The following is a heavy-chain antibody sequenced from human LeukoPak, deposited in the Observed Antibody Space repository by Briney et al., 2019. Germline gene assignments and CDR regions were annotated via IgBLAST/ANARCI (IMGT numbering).Heavy chain of an antibody. J-gene: IGHJ4*02. D-gene: IGHD3-22*01. V-gene: IGHV3-23*01. Sequence: GGSLRLSCAASGFTFSNYAMSWVRQAPGKGLEWVSAISGSAATTYYADSLKGRFTISRDNSKNTLYLQMNSLRAEDTAVYYCSSGYLDYWGQGTLVTVSS. CDR1: GFTFSNYA. CDR3: SSGYLDY. CDR2: ISGSAATT.